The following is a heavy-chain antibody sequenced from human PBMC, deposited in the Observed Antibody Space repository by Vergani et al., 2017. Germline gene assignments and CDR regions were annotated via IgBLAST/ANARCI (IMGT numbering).Heavy chain of an antibody. V-gene: IGHV4-31*03. J-gene: IGHJ3*02. CDR1: GGSITRGGHY. CDR2: IYYSGNT. Sequence: QVQLQESGPGLVKPSQTLSLTCTVSGGSITRGGHYWSWIRQHPGKGLDWIGYIYYSGNTYYNPALKSRVSISVDTSKNRFSLNLYSVTAADTAVYYCARWINYGEYGEWDAFDSGGQGTMVTVS. CDR3: ARWINYGEYGEWDAFDS. D-gene: IGHD4/OR15-4a*01.